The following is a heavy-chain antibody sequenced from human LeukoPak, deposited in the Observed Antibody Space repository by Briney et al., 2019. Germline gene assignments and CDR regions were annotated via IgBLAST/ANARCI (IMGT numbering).Heavy chain of an antibody. J-gene: IGHJ4*02. V-gene: IGHV4-59*08. Sequence: SETLSLTCTVSGGSISSYYWSWIRQPPGKGLEWIGYIYYSGSTNYNPSLKSRVTISVDTSKNQFSLKLSSVTAADTAVYYCARKPGYGYSFDYWGQGTLVTVS. CDR1: GGSISSYY. CDR2: IYYSGST. CDR3: ARKPGYGYSFDY. D-gene: IGHD5-18*01.